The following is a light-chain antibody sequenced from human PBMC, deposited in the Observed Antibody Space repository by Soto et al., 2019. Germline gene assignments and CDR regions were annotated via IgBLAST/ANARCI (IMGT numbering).Light chain of an antibody. Sequence: QSVLTQPPSASGTPGQRVTISCSGSNSNIGSNPVHWYQQFPGTAPKVLIYSNYQRPSGVPDQFSGSKSGTSASLAISGLQSEDEADYYCAAWDDRLSDLLFGGGTQLTVL. CDR3: AAWDDRLSDLL. CDR1: NSNIGSNP. V-gene: IGLV1-44*01. J-gene: IGLJ2*01. CDR2: SNY.